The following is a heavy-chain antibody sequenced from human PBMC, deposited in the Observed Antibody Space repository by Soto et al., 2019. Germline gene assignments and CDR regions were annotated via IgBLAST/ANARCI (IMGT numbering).Heavy chain of an antibody. Sequence: GGSLRLSCAASGFTFSSYGMHWVRQAPGKGLEWVAVISYDGSNKYYADSVKGRFTISRDNSKNTLYLQMNSLRAEDTAVYYCAKEWFDPWGQGTLVTVSS. V-gene: IGHV3-30*18. J-gene: IGHJ5*02. CDR1: GFTFSSYG. CDR3: AKEWFDP. CDR2: ISYDGSNK.